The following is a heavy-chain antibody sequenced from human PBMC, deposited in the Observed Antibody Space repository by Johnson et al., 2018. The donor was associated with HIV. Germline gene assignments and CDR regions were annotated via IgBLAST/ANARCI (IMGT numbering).Heavy chain of an antibody. J-gene: IGHJ3*02. CDR1: GFTFSTYG. CDR3: AKGDAFDI. Sequence: VQLVESGGGVVQPGRSLRLSCAASGFTFSTYGMHWVRQAPGKGLEWVAVISYDGSNEYYVESVKGRFTISRDNSKNTLYLQMNSLRAEDTAVYYCAKGDAFDIWGQGTMVTVSS. V-gene: IGHV3-30*18. CDR2: ISYDGSNE.